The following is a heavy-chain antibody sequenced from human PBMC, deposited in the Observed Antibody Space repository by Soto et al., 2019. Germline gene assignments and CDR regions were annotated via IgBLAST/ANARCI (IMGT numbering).Heavy chain of an antibody. D-gene: IGHD1-7*01. Sequence: QVQLVESGGGVVQPGRSLRLSCAASGFTFSSYGMHWVRQAPGKGLEWEAVISYDGSNKYYADSVKGRFTISRDNSKNTLYLQMNSLRAEDTAVYYCAKGLGNYNYYYYGMDVWGQGTTVNVSS. V-gene: IGHV3-30*18. J-gene: IGHJ6*02. CDR2: ISYDGSNK. CDR1: GFTFSSYG. CDR3: AKGLGNYNYYYYGMDV.